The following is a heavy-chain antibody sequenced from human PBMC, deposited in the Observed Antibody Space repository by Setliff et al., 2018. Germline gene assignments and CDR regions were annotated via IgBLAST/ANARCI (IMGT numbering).Heavy chain of an antibody. V-gene: IGHV4-38-2*01. CDR2: IYRNGNT. CDR1: DFSINGGYY. J-gene: IGHJ4*02. Sequence: SETLSLTCSVSDFSINGGYYWGWIRQSPGEGLEWIGSIYRNGNTYYNPSLKSRVTISVDTSKNQLSLKLNSVTAADTAVYYCARQIDYGDFQYFDYWGRGTLVTVSS. CDR3: ARQIDYGDFQYFDY. D-gene: IGHD4-17*01.